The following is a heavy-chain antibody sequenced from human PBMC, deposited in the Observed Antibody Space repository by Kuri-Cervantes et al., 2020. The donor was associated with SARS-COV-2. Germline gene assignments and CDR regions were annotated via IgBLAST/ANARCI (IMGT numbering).Heavy chain of an antibody. Sequence: GGSRRPSCAASGFSFSTYAMTWVRQARGKGLEWVSSISSESAYIYYAESVRGRFAISRDNARKSVYLQMNSLRAEDTAVYYCAIDPRTVATRLPGYWGQGTLVTVSS. J-gene: IGHJ4*02. D-gene: IGHD5-12*01. V-gene: IGHV3-21*01. CDR3: AIDPRTVATRLPGY. CDR2: ISSESAYI. CDR1: GFSFSTYA.